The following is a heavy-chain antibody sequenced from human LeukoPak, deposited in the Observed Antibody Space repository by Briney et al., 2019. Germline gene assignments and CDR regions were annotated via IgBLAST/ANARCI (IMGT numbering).Heavy chain of an antibody. Sequence: PSETLFLTCTVSGGSISSYYWSWIRQPPGKGLEWIGYIYYSGSTNYDPSLKSRVTISVDASKNQFSLKLSSVTAADTAVYYCARDSFSSWYARGSYDAFDIWGQGTMVTVSS. CDR2: IYYSGST. V-gene: IGHV4-59*01. CDR1: GGSISSYY. J-gene: IGHJ3*02. D-gene: IGHD6-13*01. CDR3: ARDSFSSWYARGSYDAFDI.